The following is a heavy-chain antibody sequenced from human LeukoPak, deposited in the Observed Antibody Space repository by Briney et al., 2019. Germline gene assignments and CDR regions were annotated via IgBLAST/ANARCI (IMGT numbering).Heavy chain of an antibody. CDR1: GFTFSTFA. D-gene: IGHD2-15*01. Sequence: GSLRLSCAASGFTFSTFAMIWVRQPPGKGLEWIGEINHSGSTNYNPSLKSRVTISVDTSKNQFSLKLSSVTAADTAVYYCARARSTCSGGSCYSYYYYYYMDVWGKGTTVTVSS. J-gene: IGHJ6*03. CDR3: ARARSTCSGGSCYSYYYYYYMDV. V-gene: IGHV4-34*01. CDR2: INHSGST.